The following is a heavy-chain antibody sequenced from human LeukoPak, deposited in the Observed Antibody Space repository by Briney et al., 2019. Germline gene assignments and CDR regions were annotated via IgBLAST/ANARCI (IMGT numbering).Heavy chain of an antibody. CDR2: ISTVSTYT. J-gene: IGHJ6*03. D-gene: IGHD6-25*01. V-gene: IGHV3-21*01. Sequence: KTGGSLRLSCAASGFTFTDYSMTWVRQAPGKGLEWVSSISTVSTYTFYSDSVKGRFTISRDNAKNILYLQMSSLSTEDTGVYYCARDGSGFYLYYYMDVWGRGTPVTVSS. CDR1: GFTFTDYS. CDR3: ARDGSGFYLYYYMDV.